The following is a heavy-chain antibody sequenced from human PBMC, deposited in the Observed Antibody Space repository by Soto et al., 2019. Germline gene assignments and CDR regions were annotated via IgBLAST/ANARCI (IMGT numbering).Heavy chain of an antibody. D-gene: IGHD2-15*01. CDR2: INPNSGTT. CDR1: GYTFTGYY. J-gene: IGHJ5*02. V-gene: IGHV1-2*02. Sequence: GASVKVSCKASGYTFTGYYIHGVRQAPGHGLEWMGWINPNSGTTKHAQDFQDTVTLTRDTSISSAYLELKDLRSDDTAVYYCARRQYVCSGGSCRLYNWFDPWGQGTLVTVSS. CDR3: ARRQYVCSGGSCRLYNWFDP.